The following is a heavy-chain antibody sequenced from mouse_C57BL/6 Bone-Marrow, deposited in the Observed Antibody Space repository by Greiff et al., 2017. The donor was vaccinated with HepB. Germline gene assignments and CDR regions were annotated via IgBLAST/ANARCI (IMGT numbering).Heavy chain of an antibody. CDR3: ARHNGYFYYARDY. J-gene: IGHJ4*01. CDR1: GFSLTSYG. CDR2: IWSDGST. V-gene: IGHV2-6-1*01. D-gene: IGHD2-3*01. Sequence: VKLMESGPGLVAPSQSLSITCTVSGFSLTSYGVHWVRQPPGKGLEWLVVIWSDGSTTYNSALKSRLSLSTDNSKSQVFLKMTSLQTDDTAMYYCARHNGYFYYARDYWGQGTSVTVSA.